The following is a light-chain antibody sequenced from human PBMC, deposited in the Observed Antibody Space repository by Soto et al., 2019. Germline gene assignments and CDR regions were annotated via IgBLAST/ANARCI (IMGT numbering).Light chain of an antibody. V-gene: IGKV3-20*01. CDR3: QQYGGSPRVT. CDR1: QSVSSNY. Sequence: EIVLTQSPGTLSLSPGERVTLSCRASQSVSSNYLAWYQQKPGQAPRLLIYRASQTDFTLTINRLEPEDFAVYYCQQYGGSPRVTFGGGTKVEIK. CDR2: R. J-gene: IGKJ4*01.